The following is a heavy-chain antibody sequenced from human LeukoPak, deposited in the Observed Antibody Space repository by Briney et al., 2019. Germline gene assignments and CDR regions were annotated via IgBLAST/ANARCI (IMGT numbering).Heavy chain of an antibody. CDR1: GGTFSNYA. J-gene: IGHJ3*02. CDR2: IIPIFGTA. D-gene: IGHD4-23*01. CDR3: ANDGLTYGGPRKGAFDI. V-gene: IGHV1-69*01. Sequence: SVKVSCKASGGTFSNYAISWVRQAPGQGLEWMGGIIPIFGTANYAQKFQGRVTITADGSTSTAYMELSSLRSEDTAVYYCANDGLTYGGPRKGAFDIWGQGTMVTVSS.